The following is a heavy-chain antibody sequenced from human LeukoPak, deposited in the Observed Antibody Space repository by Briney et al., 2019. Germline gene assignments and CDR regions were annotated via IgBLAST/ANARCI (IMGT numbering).Heavy chain of an antibody. Sequence: SSETLSLTCTVSGASLSSDYWSWIRQPAGKGLEWIGRIYTSGSTNYNPSLKSRVTMSVDTSKKEVFLKLTSVTGADTAVDYCARDGAVAGTPGYYYYAMDVWGQGTTVTVSS. D-gene: IGHD6-19*01. CDR1: GASLSSDY. V-gene: IGHV4-4*07. CDR3: ARDGAVAGTPGYYYYAMDV. CDR2: IYTSGST. J-gene: IGHJ6*02.